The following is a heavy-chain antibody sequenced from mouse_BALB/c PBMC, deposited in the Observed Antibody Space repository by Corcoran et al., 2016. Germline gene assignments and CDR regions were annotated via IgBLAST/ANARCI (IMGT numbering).Heavy chain of an antibody. D-gene: IGHD2-1*01. CDR2: IDPANGNT. CDR3: ARRGNYGYFDV. J-gene: IGHJ1*01. CDR1: GFNIKDTY. V-gene: IGHV14-3*02. Sequence: EVQLQQSGAELVKPGASVTLSCTASGFNIKDTYMHWVKQRPEQGLEWIGRIDPANGNTKYDPKFQGKATITADTSSNTAYLQLSSLTSEDTAVYCCARRGNYGYFDVWGAGTTVTVSS.